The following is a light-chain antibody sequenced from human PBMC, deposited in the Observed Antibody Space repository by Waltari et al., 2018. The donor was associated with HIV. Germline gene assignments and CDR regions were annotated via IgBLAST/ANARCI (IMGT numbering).Light chain of an antibody. J-gene: IGLJ2*01. CDR3: VAWDDSARGVV. CDR1: TSNIGNNY. Sequence: SVLTQPPSAYGTTGQRGIIPCSGRTSNIGNNYVFWYQHLPGPAPKLLIHRNNQRPSGVPDRFSGSTSGTSASLAIICLRSEDEADYYCVAWDDSARGVVFGGGTKVAVL. V-gene: IGLV1-47*01. CDR2: RNN.